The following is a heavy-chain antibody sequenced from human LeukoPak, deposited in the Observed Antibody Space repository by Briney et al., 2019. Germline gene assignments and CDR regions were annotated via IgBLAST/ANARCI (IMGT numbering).Heavy chain of an antibody. CDR2: INAGNGNT. CDR3: ARDWGSSTSRTYYYYYGMDV. CDR1: GYTFTSYA. D-gene: IGHD2-2*01. J-gene: IGHJ6*04. Sequence: ASVKVSCKASGYTFTSYAMHWVRQAPGQRLEWMGWINAGNGNTKYSQKFQGRVTITRDTSASTAYMELSSLRSEDTAVYYCARDWGSSTSRTYYYYYGMDVWGKGTTVTVSS. V-gene: IGHV1-3*01.